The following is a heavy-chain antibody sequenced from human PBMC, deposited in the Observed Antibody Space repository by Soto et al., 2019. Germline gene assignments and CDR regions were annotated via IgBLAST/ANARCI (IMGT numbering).Heavy chain of an antibody. D-gene: IGHD1-1*01. J-gene: IGHJ5*02. Sequence: QVQLVQSGAEEKKPGASVKVSCKASGYTFTSYAMHWVRQAPGQRLEWMGWINAGNGNTKYSQKCQGRVTNTRDTSASTAYMELSSLRSEDTAVYYCARTVGTGKGEFDPRGQGTLVTVSS. CDR2: INAGNGNT. CDR1: GYTFTSYA. CDR3: ARTVGTGKGEFDP. V-gene: IGHV1-3*05.